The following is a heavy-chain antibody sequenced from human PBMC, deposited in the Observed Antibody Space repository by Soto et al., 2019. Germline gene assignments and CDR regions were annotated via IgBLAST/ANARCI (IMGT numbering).Heavy chain of an antibody. CDR2: MNPNSGNT. CDR1: GYTFTSYD. CDR3: AREKSYGCADY. V-gene: IGHV1-8*01. J-gene: IGHJ4*02. Sequence: QVQLVQSGAEVKKPGASVKVSCKASGYTFTSYDINWVRQATGQGLEWMGWMNPNSGNTGYAQKFQGRVTMTRNTAICTAYMGLSILRSEDTAVFYCAREKSYGCADYWGQGNLVNVSS. D-gene: IGHD5-18*01.